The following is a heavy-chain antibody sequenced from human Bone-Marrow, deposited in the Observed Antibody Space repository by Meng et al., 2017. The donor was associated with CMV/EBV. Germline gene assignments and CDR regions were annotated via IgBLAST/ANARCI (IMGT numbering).Heavy chain of an antibody. J-gene: IGHJ6*02. Sequence: GESLKISCAASGFTFSSYAMSWVRQAPGKGLEWVSTISGSGVSIYYADSVKGRFTISRDNSKSTLYLQMNSLRAEDTALYYCAKDVVVVPAPLPYYYGMDVWGQGTTVTVSS. CDR1: GFTFSSYA. CDR2: ISGSGVSI. CDR3: AKDVVVVPAPLPYYYGMDV. D-gene: IGHD2-2*02. V-gene: IGHV3-23*01.